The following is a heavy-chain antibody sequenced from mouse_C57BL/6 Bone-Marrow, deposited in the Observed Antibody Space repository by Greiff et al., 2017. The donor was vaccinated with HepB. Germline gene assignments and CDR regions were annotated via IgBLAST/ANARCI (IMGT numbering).Heavy chain of an antibody. Sequence: EVKLQQSGPELVKPGASVKMSCKASGYTFTDYNMHWVKQSHGKSLEWIGYINPNNGGTSYNQKFKGKATLTVNKSSSTAYMELRSLTSEDSAVYYCAKPFYYYGSSYDWYFDVWGTGTTVTVSS. V-gene: IGHV1-22*01. CDR3: AKPFYYYGSSYDWYFDV. J-gene: IGHJ1*03. D-gene: IGHD1-1*01. CDR2: INPNNGGT. CDR1: GYTFTDYN.